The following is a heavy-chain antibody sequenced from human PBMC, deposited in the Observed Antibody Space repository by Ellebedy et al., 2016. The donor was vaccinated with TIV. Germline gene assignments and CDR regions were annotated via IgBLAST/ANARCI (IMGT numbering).Heavy chain of an antibody. V-gene: IGHV3-64*04. CDR2: ISSNGGST. Sequence: GESLKISCSASGFTFSSYAMHWVRQAPGKGLEYVSAISSNGGSTYYADSVKGRFTISRDNSKNTLYLQMNSLRAEDTAVYYCARVSMCSTSCYRPRYYYYGMDVWGQGTTVTVSS. D-gene: IGHD2-2*01. CDR1: GFTFSSYA. CDR3: ARVSMCSTSCYRPRYYYYGMDV. J-gene: IGHJ6*02.